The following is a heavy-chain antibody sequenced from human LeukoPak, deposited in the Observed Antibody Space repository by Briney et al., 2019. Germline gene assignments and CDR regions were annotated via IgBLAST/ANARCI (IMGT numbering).Heavy chain of an antibody. CDR2: IYAGGST. CDR3: ARGLYGSGTGDY. D-gene: IGHD3-10*01. V-gene: IGHV3-66*01. J-gene: IGHJ4*02. Sequence: GGSLRLSCAASGFTVSNNYMSWVRQTPGKGLEWVSVIYAGGSTYYADSVKGRFTISRDNSKNTLDLQMNSLRVEDTAVYFCARGLYGSGTGDYWGLGTLVTVSS. CDR1: GFTVSNNY.